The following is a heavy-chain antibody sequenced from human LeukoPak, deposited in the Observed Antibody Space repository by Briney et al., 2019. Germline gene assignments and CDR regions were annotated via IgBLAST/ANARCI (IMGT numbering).Heavy chain of an antibody. CDR2: TYYRSKWYN. CDR1: GDSVSSNSAS. D-gene: IGHD6-13*01. Sequence: SQTLALTCALSGDSVSSNSASWHWIRQSPSRGLEWLGRTYYRSKWYNDYAVSVGSRLTINSDTSKNQFSLHLNSVSPEDTAVYYCARAAGAFDFWGQGSLVSVSS. J-gene: IGHJ4*02. V-gene: IGHV6-1*01. CDR3: ARAAGAFDF.